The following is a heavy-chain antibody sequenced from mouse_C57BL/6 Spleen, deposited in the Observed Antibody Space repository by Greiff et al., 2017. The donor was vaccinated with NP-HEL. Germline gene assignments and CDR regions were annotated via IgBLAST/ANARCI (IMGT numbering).Heavy chain of an antibody. CDR1: GFSLTSYG. CDR3: ARIGEDGYDYFDY. Sequence: QVQLKESGPGLVQPSQSLSITCTVSGFSLTSYGVHWVRQSPGKGLEWLGVIWSGGSTDYNAAFISRLSISKDNSKSQVFFKMNSLQADDTAIYYCARIGEDGYDYFDYWGQGTTLTVSS. D-gene: IGHD2-2*01. J-gene: IGHJ2*01. CDR2: IWSGGST. V-gene: IGHV2-2*01.